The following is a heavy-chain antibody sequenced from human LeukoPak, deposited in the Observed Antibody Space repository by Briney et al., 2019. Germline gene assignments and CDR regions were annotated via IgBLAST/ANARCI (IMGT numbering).Heavy chain of an antibody. CDR2: INHSGGT. V-gene: IGHV4-34*01. J-gene: IGHJ5*02. CDR1: CGSFSGYY. D-gene: IGHD2-21*02. Sequence: SETLSLTCAVYCGSFSGYYWSWIRQPPGKGLEWIGEINHSGGTNYNPSPKSRVTISVDTSKSQFSLKLSSVTAADTAVYYCARSKVPATGNWFDPWGQGTLVTVSS. CDR3: ARSKVPATGNWFDP.